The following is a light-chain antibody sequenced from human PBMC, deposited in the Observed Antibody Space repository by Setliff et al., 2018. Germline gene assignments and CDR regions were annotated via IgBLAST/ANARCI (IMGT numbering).Light chain of an antibody. CDR2: EAS. CDR1: SSDVGGYNY. CDR3: SSYSGSSTLV. V-gene: IGLV2-14*01. J-gene: IGLJ1*01. Sequence: QSALAQPASVSGSPGQSITISCTGTSSDVGGYNYVSWYQQHPGKAPKLMIYEASDRPSGVSNRFSGSRSGNTASLTISGLQAEDEADYYCSSYSGSSTLVFGTGTKVTVL.